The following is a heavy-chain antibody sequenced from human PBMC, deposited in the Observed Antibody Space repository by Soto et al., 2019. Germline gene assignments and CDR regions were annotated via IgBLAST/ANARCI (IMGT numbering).Heavy chain of an antibody. Sequence: PGGSLRLSCAASGFTFSSYAMHWVRQAPGKGLEWVAVISYDGSNKYYADSVKGRFTISRDNSKNTLYLQMNSLRAEDTAVYYCARDRVVDSSGYYIFDYWGQGTLVTVSS. CDR2: ISYDGSNK. D-gene: IGHD3-22*01. J-gene: IGHJ4*02. CDR1: GFTFSSYA. CDR3: ARDRVVDSSGYYIFDY. V-gene: IGHV3-30-3*01.